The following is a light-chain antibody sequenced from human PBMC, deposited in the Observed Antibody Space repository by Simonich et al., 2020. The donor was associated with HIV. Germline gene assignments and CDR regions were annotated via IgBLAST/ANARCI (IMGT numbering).Light chain of an antibody. CDR2: EDT. CDR1: KLGDEY. V-gene: IGLV3-1*01. J-gene: IGLJ1*01. Sequence: SYVLTQPPSVSVSPGQTASITCYWDKLGDEYACWYQQKPGQSPVLDLYEDTKRPSVVPERFSCSKSGNTATMTISGTQAMDEADYYCQAWDSSTGVFGTGTKVTVL. CDR3: QAWDSSTGV.